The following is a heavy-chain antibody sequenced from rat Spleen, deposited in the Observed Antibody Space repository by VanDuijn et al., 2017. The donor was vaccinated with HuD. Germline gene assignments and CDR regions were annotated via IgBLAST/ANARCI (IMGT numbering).Heavy chain of an antibody. CDR3: ARAGYLRDWYFDF. D-gene: IGHD2-2*01. Sequence: EVQLVESGGGLVQPGRSLKLSCAASGFTFSDYGMAWVRQAPTKGLEWVATISYGDSSGHSSTYYRDSVKGRFTISRDHTKNTLYLRMDNLRSEDTATYYCARAGYLRDWYFDFWGPGTMVTVSS. CDR2: ISYGDSSGHSST. V-gene: IGHV5-29*01. CDR1: GFTFSDYG. J-gene: IGHJ1*01.